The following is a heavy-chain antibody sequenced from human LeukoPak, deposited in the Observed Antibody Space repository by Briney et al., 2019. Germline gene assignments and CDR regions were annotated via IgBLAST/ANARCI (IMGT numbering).Heavy chain of an antibody. CDR3: ARDQYYDTSGYSRGFDD. CDR2: ISYDEKNK. Sequence: GRSLRLSCAASGFTFSGYAMHWVRQAPGKGLEWVAVISYDEKNKYYADSVKGRFTISRDNSKNTLYVQMNSLRAEDTAVYYCARDQYYDTSGYSRGFDDWGQGTLVTVSS. J-gene: IGHJ4*02. D-gene: IGHD3-22*01. V-gene: IGHV3-30*04. CDR1: GFTFSGYA.